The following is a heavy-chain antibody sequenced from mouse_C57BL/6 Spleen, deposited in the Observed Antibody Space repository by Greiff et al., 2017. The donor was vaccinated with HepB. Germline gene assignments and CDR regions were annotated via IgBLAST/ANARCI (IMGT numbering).Heavy chain of an antibody. CDR2: INPNNGGT. Sequence: EVQLQQSGPELVKPGASVKMSCKASGYTFTDYNMHWVKQSHGKSLEWIGYINPNNGGTSYNQKFKGKATLTVNKSSSTAYMELRSLTSEDSAVYYCARSTLFITTVVATGDYWGQGTTLTVSS. V-gene: IGHV1-22*01. J-gene: IGHJ2*01. CDR3: ARSTLFITTVVATGDY. D-gene: IGHD1-1*01. CDR1: GYTFTDYN.